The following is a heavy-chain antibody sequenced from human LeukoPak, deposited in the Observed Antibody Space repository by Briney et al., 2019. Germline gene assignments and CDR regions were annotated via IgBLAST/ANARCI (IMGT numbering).Heavy chain of an antibody. CDR3: ARDLLNEGNHLDY. J-gene: IGHJ4*02. V-gene: IGHV4-30-4*01. CDR2: IYYSGST. D-gene: IGHD4-23*01. Sequence: NPSETLSLTCTVSGGSISSGDYHWSWIRQPPGKGLEWIGYIYYSGSTYYNPSLKSRVTISVDTSKNQFSLKLSSVTAADTAVYYCARDLLNEGNHLDYWGQGTLVTVSP. CDR1: GGSISSGDYH.